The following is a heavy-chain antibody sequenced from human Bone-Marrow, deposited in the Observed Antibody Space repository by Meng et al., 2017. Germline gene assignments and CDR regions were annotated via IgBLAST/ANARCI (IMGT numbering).Heavy chain of an antibody. CDR2: SSASDGNT. J-gene: IGHJ4*02. Sequence: GESLMISCAASGFTFSSYTMSWVRQAPGKGLEWVSVSSASDGNTYYVDSVKGRFTISRDNSKNTLYLQMNSLRAEDTAVYHCAKGWNLENDWGQATLVAASS. CDR1: GFTFSSYT. D-gene: IGHD3-3*01. V-gene: IGHV3-23*01. CDR3: AKGWNLEND.